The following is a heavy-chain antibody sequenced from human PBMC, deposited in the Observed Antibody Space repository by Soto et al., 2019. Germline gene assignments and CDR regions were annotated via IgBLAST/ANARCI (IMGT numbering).Heavy chain of an antibody. CDR1: GFTFSNYW. D-gene: IGHD4-4*01. CDR3: TRGHPSIYNY. CDR2: IKEDGSEK. V-gene: IGHV3-7*01. Sequence: LRLSCAASGFTFSNYWISWVRQAPGKGLEWVANIKEDGSEKYYVDSVKGRFTISRDNAKNSLYLQMSSLRPEDTAVYYCTRGHPSIYNYWGQGTLVTVSS. J-gene: IGHJ4*02.